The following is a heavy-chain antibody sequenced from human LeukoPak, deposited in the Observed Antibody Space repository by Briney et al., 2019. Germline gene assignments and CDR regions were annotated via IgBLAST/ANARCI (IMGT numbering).Heavy chain of an antibody. CDR3: VKGAPSYCSGGSCYRWFDP. Sequence: GGPLRLSCSASGFTFSSYAMHWVRQAPGKGRKYVSAISSNGGSTYYADSVKGRFTISRDNSKNTLYLQMSSLRAEDTAVYYCVKGAPSYCSGGSCYRWFDPWGQGTLVTVSS. D-gene: IGHD2-15*01. CDR2: ISSNGGST. J-gene: IGHJ5*02. V-gene: IGHV3-64D*06. CDR1: GFTFSSYA.